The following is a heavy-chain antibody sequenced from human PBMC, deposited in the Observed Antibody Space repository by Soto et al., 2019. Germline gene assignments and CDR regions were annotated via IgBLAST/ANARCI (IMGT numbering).Heavy chain of an antibody. J-gene: IGHJ3*02. Sequence: QVQLVQSGAGVRKPGASVKVACKASGDTLSSNYMHWVRQAPGQGHEWMGIINPSGGSTTYAQQFQGRVTMTRDTSTNIVYMEPRSLRSEDTSVYYCATGAGLQMRWAFDIWGQGTMVTVSS. CDR1: GDTLSSNY. CDR2: INPSGGST. V-gene: IGHV1-46*01. D-gene: IGHD5-12*01. CDR3: ATGAGLQMRWAFDI.